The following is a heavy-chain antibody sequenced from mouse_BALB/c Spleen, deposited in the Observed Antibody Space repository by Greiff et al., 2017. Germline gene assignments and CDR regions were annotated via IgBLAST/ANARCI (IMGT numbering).Heavy chain of an antibody. D-gene: IGHD2-4*01. CDR1: GDSITSGY. V-gene: IGHV3-8*02. CDR3: ARGGYYDRAWFAY. CDR2: ISYSGST. J-gene: IGHJ3*01. Sequence: EVMLVESGPSLVKPSQTLSLTCSVTGDSITSGYWNWIRKFPGNKLEYMGYISYSGSTYYNPSLKSRISITRDTSKNQYYLQLNSVTTEDTATYYCARGGYYDRAWFAYWGQGTLVTVSA.